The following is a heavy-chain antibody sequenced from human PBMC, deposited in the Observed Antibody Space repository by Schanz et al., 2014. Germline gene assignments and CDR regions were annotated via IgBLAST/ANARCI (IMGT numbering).Heavy chain of an antibody. CDR3: ARDIQYHYDTSGPVGAFDI. CDR1: GGTFSSYA. Sequence: QVQLVQSGAEVKKPGPSVKVSCKASGGTFSSYAFSWVRQAPGQGLEWMGKIIPILGMDNYAQKFQGRVTITADISTSTAYMDLSSLRSDDTAVYYCARDIQYHYDTSGPVGAFDIWGQGTVVTVSS. CDR2: IIPILGMD. D-gene: IGHD3-22*01. J-gene: IGHJ3*02. V-gene: IGHV1-69*04.